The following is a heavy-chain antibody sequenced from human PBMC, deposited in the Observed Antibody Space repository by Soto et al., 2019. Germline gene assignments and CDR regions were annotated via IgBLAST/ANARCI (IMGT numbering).Heavy chain of an antibody. CDR3: ARGGIFYGSGINWFDP. CDR2: IYYSGST. V-gene: IGHV4-31*03. CDR1: GGSISSGGYY. J-gene: IGHJ5*02. Sequence: TVSLTCTVSGGSISSGGYYWSWIRQHPGKGLEWIGYIYYSGSTYYNPSLKSRVTISVDTSKNQFSLKLSSVTAADTAVYYCARGGIFYGSGINWFDPWGQGTLVTVSS. D-gene: IGHD3-10*01.